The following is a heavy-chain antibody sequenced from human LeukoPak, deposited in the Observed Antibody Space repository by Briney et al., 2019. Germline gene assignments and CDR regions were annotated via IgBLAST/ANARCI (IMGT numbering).Heavy chain of an antibody. Sequence: HPGGSLRLSCVASGFKFDDFAMFWVRQVPGKGLDWVAHVSWSGAQTGYADSVKGRFTISRDNAKNSFFLEMDSLRSEDTAFYFCAKAITAVAGYDAFDVWGQGTKVIVSS. V-gene: IGHV3-9*01. CDR3: AKAITAVAGYDAFDV. CDR2: VSWSGAQT. D-gene: IGHD6-19*01. CDR1: GFKFDDFA. J-gene: IGHJ3*01.